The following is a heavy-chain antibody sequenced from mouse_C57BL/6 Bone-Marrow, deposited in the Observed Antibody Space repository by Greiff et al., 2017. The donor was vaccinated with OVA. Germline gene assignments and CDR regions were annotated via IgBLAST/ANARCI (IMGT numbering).Heavy chain of an antibody. V-gene: IGHV1-55*01. J-gene: IGHJ4*01. D-gene: IGHD1-1*01. CDR1: GYTFTSYW. CDR3: ARYYGSSPYAMDY. CDR2: IYPGSGST. Sequence: VKLQQPGAELVKPGASVKMSCKASGYTFTSYWITWVKQRPGQGLEWIGDIYPGSGSTNYNEKFKSKATLTVDTSSSTAYMQLSSLTSEDSAVYYWARYYGSSPYAMDYWGQGTSVTVSS.